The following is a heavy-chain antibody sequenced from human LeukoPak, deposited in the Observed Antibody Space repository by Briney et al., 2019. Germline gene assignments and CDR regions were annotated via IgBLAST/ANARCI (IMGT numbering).Heavy chain of an antibody. CDR3: ARDHVSPGLIFDY. V-gene: IGHV3-7*03. CDR2: INFDGSEK. CDR1: GFTFRSHW. J-gene: IGHJ4*02. D-gene: IGHD3-16*01. Sequence: PGGSLRLSCVVSGFTFRSHWMSWVRRAPGKGLEWVANINFDGSEKHHVDSVKGRFTISRDNAKNSLYLQMNSLRADDTAVYYCARDHVSPGLIFDYWGQGTLVTVSS.